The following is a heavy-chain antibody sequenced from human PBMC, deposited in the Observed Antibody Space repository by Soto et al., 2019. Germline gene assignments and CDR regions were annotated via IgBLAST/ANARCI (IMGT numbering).Heavy chain of an antibody. CDR2: INHSGST. CDR3: ARDYYDSSGRPTIDY. D-gene: IGHD3-22*01. Sequence: QVQLQQWGAGLLKPSETLSLTCAVYGGSFSGYYWSWIRQPPGKGLEWIGEINHSGSTNYNPSLKSRVTISVYTSKNQSSLKLSSVTAADTAVYYCARDYYDSSGRPTIDYWGQGTLVTVSS. CDR1: GGSFSGYY. V-gene: IGHV4-34*01. J-gene: IGHJ4*02.